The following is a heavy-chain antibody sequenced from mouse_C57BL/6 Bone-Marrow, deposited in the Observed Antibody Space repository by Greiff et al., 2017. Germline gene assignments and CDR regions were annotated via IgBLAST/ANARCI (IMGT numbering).Heavy chain of an antibody. CDR1: GYTFTSYG. CDR2: IYPRSGNT. V-gene: IGHV1-81*01. Sequence: VKLQQSGAELARPGASVKLSRKASGYTFTSYGISWVKQRTGQGLEWIGEIYPRSGNTYYNEKFKGKATLTADKSSSTAYMELSSLTSEDSAVYFCASGRLRRRFAYWGQGTLVTVSA. J-gene: IGHJ3*01. CDR3: ASGRLRRRFAY. D-gene: IGHD2-4*01.